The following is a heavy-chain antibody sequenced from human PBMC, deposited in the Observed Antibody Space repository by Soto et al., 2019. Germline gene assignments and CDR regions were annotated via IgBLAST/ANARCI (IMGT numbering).Heavy chain of an antibody. CDR2: IWYDGSNK. Sequence: GGSLRLSCAASGFTFSSYGMHWVRQAPGKGVEWVAVIWYDGSNKYYADSVKGRFTISRDNSKNTLYLQMNSLRAEDTAVYYCARDRIAAAYAFDIWGQGTMVTVSS. CDR1: GFTFSSYG. D-gene: IGHD6-13*01. CDR3: ARDRIAAAYAFDI. J-gene: IGHJ3*02. V-gene: IGHV3-33*01.